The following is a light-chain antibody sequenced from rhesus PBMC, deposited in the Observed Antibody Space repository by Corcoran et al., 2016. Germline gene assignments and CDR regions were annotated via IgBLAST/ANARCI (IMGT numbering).Light chain of an antibody. CDR2: DNS. J-gene: IGLJ1*01. Sequence: SYELTQPRSVSVPQGQTARITCGGDNIGSETVHWYHQKPAQAPVLVIYDNSERPAGIPDRFSGSKSGNTATLTISGVEAGDEADYYCQVWDSTSDHYIFVTGTRLTVL. V-gene: IGLV3-40*01. CDR3: QVWDSTSDHYI. CDR1: NIGSET.